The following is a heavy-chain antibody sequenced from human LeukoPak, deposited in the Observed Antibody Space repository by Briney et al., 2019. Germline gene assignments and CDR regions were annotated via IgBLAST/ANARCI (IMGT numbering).Heavy chain of an antibody. CDR3: ATAPIWRVYYFDY. J-gene: IGHJ4*02. CDR1: GYTLTELS. D-gene: IGHD3-3*01. Sequence: GASVKVSCKVSGYTLTELSMHWVRQAPGNGLEWMGGFDPEDGETIYAQKFQGRVTMTEDTSTDTAYMELSSLRSEDTAVYYCATAPIWRVYYFDYWGQGTLVTVSS. CDR2: FDPEDGET. V-gene: IGHV1-24*01.